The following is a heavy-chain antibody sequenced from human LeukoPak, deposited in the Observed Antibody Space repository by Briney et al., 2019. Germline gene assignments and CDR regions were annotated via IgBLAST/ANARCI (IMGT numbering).Heavy chain of an antibody. CDR2: INPNSGGT. D-gene: IGHD3-3*01. CDR3: ARVGDSWSGYHPQDWFDP. CDR1: GYTFTGYY. V-gene: IGHV1-2*02. Sequence: ASVKVSCKASGYTFTGYYMHWVRQAPGQGLEWMGWINPNSGGTNYAQKFQGRVTMTRDTSISTAYMELSRLRSDDTAVYYCARVGDSWSGYHPQDWFDPWGQGTLVTVSS. J-gene: IGHJ5*02.